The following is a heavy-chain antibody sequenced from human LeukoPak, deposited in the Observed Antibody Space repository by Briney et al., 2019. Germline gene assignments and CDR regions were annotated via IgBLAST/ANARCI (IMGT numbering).Heavy chain of an antibody. J-gene: IGHJ4*02. Sequence: ASVKVSCKASGYTFTSYGISWVRQAPGQGLEWMGWISAYNGNTNYAQKLRGRVTMTTDTSTSTAYMELRSLRSDDTAVYYCARVGYCSGGSCYPTKFDYWGQGTLVTVSS. CDR2: ISAYNGNT. CDR1: GYTFTSYG. CDR3: ARVGYCSGGSCYPTKFDY. V-gene: IGHV1-18*01. D-gene: IGHD2-15*01.